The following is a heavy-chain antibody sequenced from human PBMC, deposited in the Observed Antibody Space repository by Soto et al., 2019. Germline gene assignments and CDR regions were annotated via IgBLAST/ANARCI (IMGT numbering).Heavy chain of an antibody. CDR3: AKDQHDSSGYYPDYYYYGMDV. J-gene: IGHJ6*02. CDR1: GFTFSSYA. CDR2: ISGSGGST. V-gene: IGHV3-23*01. D-gene: IGHD3-22*01. Sequence: GGSLRLSCAASGFTFSSYAMSWVRQAPGKGLEWVSAISGSGGSTYYADSVKGRFTISRDNSKNTLYLQMNSLRAEDTAVYYCAKDQHDSSGYYPDYYYYGMDVWGQGTTVTVSS.